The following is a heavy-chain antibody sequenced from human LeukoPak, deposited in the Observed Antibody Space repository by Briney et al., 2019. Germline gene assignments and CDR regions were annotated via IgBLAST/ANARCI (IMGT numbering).Heavy chain of an antibody. D-gene: IGHD4-17*01. CDR3: ARDWDYGDYKGDY. V-gene: IGHV1-69*06. J-gene: IGHJ4*02. CDR1: GGTFSSYA. CDR2: IIPIFGTT. Sequence: PSVKVSCKASGGTFSSYAISWVRHAPRQGLEWMGGIIPIFGTTNYAQKFQGRVTITADKSTHTAYIDLSSLRSEDTAVNYCARDWDYGDYKGDYWGKGTLVTVSS.